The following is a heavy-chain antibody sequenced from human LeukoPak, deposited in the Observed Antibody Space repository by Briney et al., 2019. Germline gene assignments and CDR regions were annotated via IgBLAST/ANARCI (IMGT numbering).Heavy chain of an antibody. CDR3: ARHFMHYFDY. Sequence: SETLSLTCTVSGGSISGYYWSWIRQPPGKGLEWVGYIYYTGSINYNPSLKSRVTISVDTSKNQFSLKLSSVTAADTAVYYCARHFMHYFDYWGQGTLVTVSS. V-gene: IGHV4-59*08. CDR2: IYYTGSI. CDR1: GGSISGYY. J-gene: IGHJ4*02.